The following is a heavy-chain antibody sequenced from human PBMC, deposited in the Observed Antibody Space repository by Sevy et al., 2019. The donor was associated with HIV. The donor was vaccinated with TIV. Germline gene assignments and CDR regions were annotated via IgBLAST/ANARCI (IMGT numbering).Heavy chain of an antibody. Sequence: GGSLRLSCAASEFTFSNAWMSWVRQAPGKGLEWVGRIKSKTDGGTTDYAAPVKGRFTISRDDSKNTLYLQMNSLKTEDTAVYYCTTDPDSITMVRGVPSPSYYYYYMDVWGKGTTVTVSS. J-gene: IGHJ6*03. CDR2: IKSKTDGGTT. D-gene: IGHD3-10*01. V-gene: IGHV3-15*01. CDR1: EFTFSNAW. CDR3: TTDPDSITMVRGVPSPSYYYYYMDV.